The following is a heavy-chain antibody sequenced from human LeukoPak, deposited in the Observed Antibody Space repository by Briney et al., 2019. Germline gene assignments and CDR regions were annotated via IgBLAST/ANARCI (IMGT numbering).Heavy chain of an antibody. CDR2: IKSKTDGGTT. CDR1: GFTFSNAW. V-gene: IGHV3-15*01. Sequence: GGSLRLSCAASGFTFSNAWMSWVRQAPGKGLKWVGRIKSKTDGGTTDYAAPVKGRFTISRDDSKNTLYLQMNSLKTEDTAVYYCTTDRTCYYYYYMDVWGKGTTVTVSS. CDR3: TTDRTCYYYYYMDV. J-gene: IGHJ6*03.